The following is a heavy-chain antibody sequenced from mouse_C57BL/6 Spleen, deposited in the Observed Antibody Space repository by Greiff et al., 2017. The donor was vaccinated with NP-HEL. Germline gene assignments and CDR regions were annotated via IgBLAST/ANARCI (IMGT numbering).Heavy chain of an antibody. Sequence: EVQLQQSGPELVKPGASVKISCKASGYSFTGYYMNWVKQSPEKSLEWIGEINPSTGGTTYNQKFKAKATLTVDKSSSTAYMQLKSLTSEDSAVYYCASIAHYYGSSYGAYWGQGTLVTVSA. D-gene: IGHD1-1*01. V-gene: IGHV1-42*01. CDR1: GYSFTGYY. CDR2: INPSTGGT. J-gene: IGHJ3*01. CDR3: ASIAHYYGSSYGAY.